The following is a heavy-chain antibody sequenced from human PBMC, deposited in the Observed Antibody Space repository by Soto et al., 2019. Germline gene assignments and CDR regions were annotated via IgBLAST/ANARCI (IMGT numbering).Heavy chain of an antibody. D-gene: IGHD3-10*01. CDR1: GGSISSSNW. Sequence: PSETLYLTCAVSGGSISSSNWWSWVRQTPGKGLEWIGEIYHSGSTNYNPSLKSRVTISVDKSKNQFSLKLSSVSAADTAVYYCARERAFGESSPGYYYYGMDVWGQGTTVTVSS. CDR3: ARERAFGESSPGYYYYGMDV. CDR2: IYHSGST. J-gene: IGHJ6*02. V-gene: IGHV4-4*02.